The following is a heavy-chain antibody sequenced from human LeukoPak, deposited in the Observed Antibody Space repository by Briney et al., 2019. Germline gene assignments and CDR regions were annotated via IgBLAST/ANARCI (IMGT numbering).Heavy chain of an antibody. V-gene: IGHV1-2*02. J-gene: IGHJ6*03. Sequence: ASVKVSCKASGYTFTGYYMHWVRQAPGQGLEWMGWINPNSGGTNYAQKFQGRVTMTRDTSISTAYMELSRLRSDDTAVYYCAREGALWFGKHYYMDVWGKGTTVTISS. CDR3: AREGALWFGKHYYMDV. CDR2: INPNSGGT. D-gene: IGHD3-10*01. CDR1: GYTFTGYY.